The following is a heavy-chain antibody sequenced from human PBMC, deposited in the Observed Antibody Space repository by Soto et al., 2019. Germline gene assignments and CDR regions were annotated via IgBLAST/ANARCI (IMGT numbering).Heavy chain of an antibody. CDR3: ARVRFGDPFEF. CDR2: FNPDNQNT. V-gene: IGHV1-18*01. D-gene: IGHD3-16*01. Sequence: ASVKVSCKVSGYRFTTYGINWVRQAPGQGLEWVGWFNPDNQNTNYAQKFQDRVSLTTDSSTNTAYMELRDLRSDDTAVYYCARVRFGDPFEFWGQGSLVTVSS. J-gene: IGHJ4*02. CDR1: GYRFTTYG.